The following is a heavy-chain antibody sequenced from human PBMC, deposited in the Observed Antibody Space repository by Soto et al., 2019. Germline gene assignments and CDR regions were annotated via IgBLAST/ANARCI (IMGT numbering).Heavy chain of an antibody. D-gene: IGHD3-16*01. CDR1: GFTFSSYA. V-gene: IGHV3-33*01. Sequence: HPGGSLRLSCAASGFTFSSYAMHWVRQAPGKGLEWVAVIWYDGSNKYYADSVKGRFTISRDNSKNTLYLQMNSLRAEDTAVYYCARDQYYYGMDVWGQGTTVTVSS. CDR3: ARDQYYYGMDV. J-gene: IGHJ6*02. CDR2: IWYDGSNK.